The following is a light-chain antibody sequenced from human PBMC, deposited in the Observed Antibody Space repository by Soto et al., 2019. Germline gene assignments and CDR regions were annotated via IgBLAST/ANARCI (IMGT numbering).Light chain of an antibody. CDR1: QSVSSN. CDR2: GAS. CDR3: QQYNNWPYT. J-gene: IGKJ2*01. Sequence: EIVMTQSPATLSVSPGERATLSCSASQSVSSNLAWYQQKPGQAPRLLIYGASTRATGIPARFSGSGSGTEFTRTISSLQSEDFAVYYCQQYNNWPYTFGQGTKLEIK. V-gene: IGKV3-15*01.